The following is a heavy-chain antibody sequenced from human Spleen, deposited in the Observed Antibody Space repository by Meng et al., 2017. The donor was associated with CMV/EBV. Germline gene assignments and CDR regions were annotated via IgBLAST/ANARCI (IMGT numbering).Heavy chain of an antibody. CDR3: AKDIRSSSSNDAFDI. D-gene: IGHD6-6*01. J-gene: IGHJ3*02. Sequence: GGSLRLSCAASGFTFSSYWMSWVRQAPGKGLEWVANIKQDGSEKYYVDSVKGRFTISRDNAKNSLYLQMNSLRAEDTALYYCAKDIRSSSSNDAFDIWGQGRMVTVSS. CDR1: GFTFSSYW. CDR2: IKQDGSEK. V-gene: IGHV3-7*03.